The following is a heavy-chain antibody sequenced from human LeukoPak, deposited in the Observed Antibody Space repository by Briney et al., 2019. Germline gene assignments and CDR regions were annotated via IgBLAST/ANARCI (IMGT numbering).Heavy chain of an antibody. J-gene: IGHJ5*02. D-gene: IGHD3-10*01. Sequence: SVKVSCKASGGTFSSYAISWVRQAPGQGLEWMGGIIPIFGTANYAQKFQGRVTITTDESTSTAYMGLSSLRSEDTAVYYCSTYYFAGGWFDPWGQGTLVTVSS. CDR3: STYYFAGGWFDP. CDR2: IIPIFGTA. V-gene: IGHV1-69*05. CDR1: GGTFSSYA.